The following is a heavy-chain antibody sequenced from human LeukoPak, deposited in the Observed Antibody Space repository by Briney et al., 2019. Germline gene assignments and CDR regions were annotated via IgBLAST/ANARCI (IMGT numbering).Heavy chain of an antibody. V-gene: IGHV1-46*01. CDR3: ARDLEWRWDGTVGY. Sequence: ASVKVSCKASGYTFANYYMHWVRQAPGQGLEWMGVIDPHGGSTTYAQRFQGRVTMTRDVSISTAYMELSRLRSDDTAVYYCARDLEWRWDGTVGYWGQGTLVTVSS. CDR2: IDPHGGST. CDR1: GYTFANYY. J-gene: IGHJ4*02. D-gene: IGHD2-15*01.